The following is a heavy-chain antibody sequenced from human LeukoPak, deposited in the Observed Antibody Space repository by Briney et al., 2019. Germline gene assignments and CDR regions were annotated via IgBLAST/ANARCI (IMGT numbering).Heavy chain of an antibody. CDR3: ARLGTTVTTPINYWYFDL. D-gene: IGHD4-17*01. CDR2: ISSSGSTI. CDR1: GFTFSSYA. Sequence: GSLRLSCAASGFTFSSYAMSWVRQAPGKGLEWVSYISSSGSTIYYADSVKGRFTISRDNAKNSLYLQMNSLRAEDTAVYYCARLGTTVTTPINYWYFDLWGRGTLVTVSS. J-gene: IGHJ2*01. V-gene: IGHV3-48*04.